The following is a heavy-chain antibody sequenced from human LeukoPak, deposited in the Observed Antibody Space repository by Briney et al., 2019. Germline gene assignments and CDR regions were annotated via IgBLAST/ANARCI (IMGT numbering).Heavy chain of an antibody. V-gene: IGHV3-23*01. CDR3: AKSAGYYYDNNGHLRYFDY. CDR2: ISGLGGST. Sequence: QPGGSLLLSCAASGFTLSNFAMTWVRPAPGKGLEWVSTISGLGGSTFYADSVKGRFTISRDNSKSTLSLQMNSLRDDDTAVYYCAKSAGYYYDNNGHLRYFDYWGQGTLVTVSS. D-gene: IGHD3-22*01. CDR1: GFTLSNFA. J-gene: IGHJ4*02.